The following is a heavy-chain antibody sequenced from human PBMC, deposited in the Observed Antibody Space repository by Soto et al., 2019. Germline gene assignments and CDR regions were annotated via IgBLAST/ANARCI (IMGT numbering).Heavy chain of an antibody. CDR1: GGSISSYY. Sequence: PSETLSLTCTVSGGSISSYYWSWIRQPPGEGLEWIGSIYHTGNAYYNPSLLSRVTISLDTSKNQFSLKLTSVTAADTAVYYCARWERVNWFDPWGQGALVTVSS. CDR2: IYHTGNA. V-gene: IGHV4-59*01. J-gene: IGHJ5*02. CDR3: ARWERVNWFDP. D-gene: IGHD1-26*01.